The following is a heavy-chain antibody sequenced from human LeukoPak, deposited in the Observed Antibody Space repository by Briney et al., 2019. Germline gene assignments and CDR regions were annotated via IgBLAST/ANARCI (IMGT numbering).Heavy chain of an antibody. J-gene: IGHJ6*03. CDR1: GFTFSSYR. CDR2: ISSSSNTI. V-gene: IGHV3-48*01. D-gene: IGHD3-10*01. CDR3: ARLPGGPHYYMDV. Sequence: PGGSLRLSCAASGFTFSSYRMNWVRQAPGKGLEWISYISSSSNTIYYADSVKGRFTISRDNAKNSLYLQMNSLRAEDTAVYYCARLPGGPHYYMDVWAKGTTVTVSS.